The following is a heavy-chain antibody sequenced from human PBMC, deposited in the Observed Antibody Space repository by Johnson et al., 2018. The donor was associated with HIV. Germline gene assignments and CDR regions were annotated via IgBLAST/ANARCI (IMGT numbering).Heavy chain of an antibody. V-gene: IGHV3-23*01. D-gene: IGHD2-21*01. J-gene: IGHJ3*02. CDR3: EGIRSSDKDI. CDR2: ISGSGGNT. CDR1: GFTFSSYA. Sequence: VQLLESGGGLVQPGGSLRLSCAASGFTFSSYAMSWVSQAPGKGLEWVSTISGSGGNTYYADSVKGRFTISRDNSKNTLYLQMNSLRAEDTAVYYCEGIRSSDKDIWGQGTMVTVSS.